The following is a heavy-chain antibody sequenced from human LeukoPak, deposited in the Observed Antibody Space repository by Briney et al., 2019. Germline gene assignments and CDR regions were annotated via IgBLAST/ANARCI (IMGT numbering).Heavy chain of an antibody. CDR3: ASGCSSTSCYTYRFDY. CDR2: IKQDGSEK. V-gene: IGHV3-7*01. D-gene: IGHD2-2*02. CDR1: GFTFSSYW. J-gene: IGHJ4*02. Sequence: QPGGSLRLSCAASGFTFSSYWMSWVRQAPGKGLEWVANIKQDGSEKYYVDSVKGRFTISRDNAKNSLYLQMNSLRAEDTAVYYCASGCSSTSCYTYRFDYWGQGTLVTVSS.